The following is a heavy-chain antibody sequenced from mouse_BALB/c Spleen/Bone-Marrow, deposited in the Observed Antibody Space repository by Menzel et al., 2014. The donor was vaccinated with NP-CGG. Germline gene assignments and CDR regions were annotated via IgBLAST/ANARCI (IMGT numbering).Heavy chain of an antibody. Sequence: QVQLQQSGAELMKPGASVKISCKATGYTFSSYWIEWVKQRPGHGLEWIGEILPGRGSTNYNEKFKGKATFTSDTSSXTAYMQHSSLTSEDSAVYYCARWDTTAMDYWGQGTSVTVSS. CDR1: GYTFSSYW. CDR3: ARWDTTAMDY. J-gene: IGHJ4*01. D-gene: IGHD1-1*01. CDR2: ILPGRGST. V-gene: IGHV1-9*01.